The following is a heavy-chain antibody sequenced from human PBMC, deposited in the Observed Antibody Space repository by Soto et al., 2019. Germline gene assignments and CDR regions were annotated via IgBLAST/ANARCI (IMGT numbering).Heavy chain of an antibody. V-gene: IGHV1-69*13. J-gene: IGHJ6*02. D-gene: IGHD3-22*01. CDR2: IIPIFGTA. CDR3: ARDSLRIPMIVVVIPTGYGMDV. CDR1: GGTFSSYA. Sequence: GASVKVSCKASGGTFSSYAISWVRQAPGQGLEWMGGIIPIFGTANYAQKFQGRVTITADESTSTAYMVLSSLRSEDTAVYYCARDSLRIPMIVVVIPTGYGMDVWGQGTTVTVSS.